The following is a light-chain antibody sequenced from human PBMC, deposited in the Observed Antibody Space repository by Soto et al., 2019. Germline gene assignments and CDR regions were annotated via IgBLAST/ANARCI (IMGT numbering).Light chain of an antibody. J-gene: IGLJ2*01. CDR3: AAWDDSLRDVV. CDR2: EVT. CDR1: SSDVGGYKY. V-gene: IGLV2-14*01. Sequence: QSALTQPASVSGSPGQSITISCTGTSSDVGGYKYVSWYQQYPGKAPKLIISEVTNRPSGVSNRFSGSKSGNTASLTISGLQAEDEADYYCAAWDDSLRDVVFGAGTKLTVL.